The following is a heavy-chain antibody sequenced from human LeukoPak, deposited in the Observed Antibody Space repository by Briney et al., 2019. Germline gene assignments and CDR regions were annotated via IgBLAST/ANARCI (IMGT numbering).Heavy chain of an antibody. D-gene: IGHD2-21*01. V-gene: IGHV3-7*01. CDR1: GFAFSTYW. CDR3: ARGDRRFEY. Sequence: GGSLRLPCAASGFAFSTYWMTWVRQAPGKGLEWVANIKEDGSEKYYVDSVKGRFTISRDNAKNSLYLQITSLRADETAVYYCARGDRRFEYWGQGTLVTVSS. CDR2: IKEDGSEK. J-gene: IGHJ4*02.